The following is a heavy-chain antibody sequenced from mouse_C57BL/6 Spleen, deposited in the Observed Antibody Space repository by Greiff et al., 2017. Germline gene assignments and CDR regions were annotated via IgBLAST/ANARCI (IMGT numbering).Heavy chain of an antibody. J-gene: IGHJ4*01. D-gene: IGHD1-1*01. V-gene: IGHV8-8*01. CDR2: IWWDDDK. CDR3: ARMEKNYYGSSDAMDY. CDR1: GFSLSTFGMG. Sequence: QVTLKVCGPGILQPSQTLSLTCSFSGFSLSTFGMGVGWIRPPSGKGLEWLAHIWWDDDKYYNQALKSRLTISKDTSKNQVFLKIANVDTADTATDYCARMEKNYYGSSDAMDYWGQGTSVTVSS.